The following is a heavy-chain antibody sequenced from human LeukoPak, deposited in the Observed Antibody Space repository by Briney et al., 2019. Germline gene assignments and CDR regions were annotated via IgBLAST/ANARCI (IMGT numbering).Heavy chain of an antibody. CDR1: GYTFTSYG. J-gene: IGHJ4*02. Sequence: GASVKVSCKASGYTFTSYGISWVRQAPGQGLEWMGWISAYNGNTNYAQKFQGRVTLTRDTSTSTAYMELRSLRSDDTAVHYCARGMITIFPFDYWGQGTLVTVSS. CDR3: ARGMITIFPFDY. CDR2: ISAYNGNT. D-gene: IGHD3-3*01. V-gene: IGHV1-18*01.